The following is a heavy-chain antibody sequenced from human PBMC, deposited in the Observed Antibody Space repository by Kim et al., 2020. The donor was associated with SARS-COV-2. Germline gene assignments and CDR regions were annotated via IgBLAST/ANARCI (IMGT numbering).Heavy chain of an antibody. J-gene: IGHJ3*02. D-gene: IGHD6-19*01. V-gene: IGHV6-1*01. CDR3: ARSVAGGASDI. Sequence: NDYAVSVKSRIPIHPDTSKNQFALLLNSVTPEDTAVYYCARSVAGGASDIWGQGTMVTVSS. CDR2: N.